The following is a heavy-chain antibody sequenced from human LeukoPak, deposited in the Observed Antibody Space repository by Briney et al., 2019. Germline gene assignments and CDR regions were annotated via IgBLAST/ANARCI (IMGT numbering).Heavy chain of an antibody. CDR3: AKSGREVATMGNHYFDN. V-gene: IGHV3-53*01. Sequence: GGSLRLSCAASGFTVSNKYMSWVRQAPGKGLECVSVIYDGGNTYYADSVRGRFTISRDNSRNTLYLQMKSLRAEDTAVYYCAKSGREVATMGNHYFDNWGQGTLVTVSS. CDR1: GFTVSNKY. D-gene: IGHD5-12*01. CDR2: IYDGGNT. J-gene: IGHJ4*02.